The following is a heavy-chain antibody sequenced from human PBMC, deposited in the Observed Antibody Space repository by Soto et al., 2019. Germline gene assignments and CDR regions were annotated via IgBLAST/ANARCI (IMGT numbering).Heavy chain of an antibody. J-gene: IGHJ6*02. CDR1: GFTFSSYA. Sequence: PGGSLRLSCAASGFTFSSYAMSWVRQAPGQGLEWVSAISGSGGSTYYADSVKGRFTISRDNSKNTLYLQMNSLRAEDTAVYYCAKDRCSGGSCYYYYHGMDVWGQGTTVTVSS. D-gene: IGHD2-15*01. CDR3: AKDRCSGGSCYYYYHGMDV. CDR2: ISGSGGST. V-gene: IGHV3-23*01.